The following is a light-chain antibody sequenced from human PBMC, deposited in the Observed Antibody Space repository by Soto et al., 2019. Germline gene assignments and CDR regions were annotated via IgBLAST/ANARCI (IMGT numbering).Light chain of an antibody. J-gene: IGLJ3*02. Sequence: QSVLTQSPSASASLGGSVKLTCTLSSGHSGYAIAWHQQHPEKGPRYLMKVYSDGSHNKGDGVPDRFSGSSSGAERYLIISSLQSEDEADYYCQTWGTGIWTGTWVFGGGTKVTVL. CDR2: VYSDGSH. CDR1: SGHSGYA. V-gene: IGLV4-69*01. CDR3: QTWGTGIWTGTWV.